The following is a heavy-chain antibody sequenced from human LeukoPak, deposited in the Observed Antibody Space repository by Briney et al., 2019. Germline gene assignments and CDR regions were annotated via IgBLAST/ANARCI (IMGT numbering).Heavy chain of an antibody. CDR1: GGSFSGYY. V-gene: IGHV4-34*01. CDR3: ARHQGGYFYFDY. Sequence: SETLSLTCAVYGGSFSGYYWSWIRQPPGKGLEWIGEINHSGSTNYNPSLKSRVTISVDTSKNQSSLKLSSVTAADTAVYYCARHQGGYFYFDYWGQGTLVTVSS. J-gene: IGHJ4*02. D-gene: IGHD1-26*01. CDR2: INHSGST.